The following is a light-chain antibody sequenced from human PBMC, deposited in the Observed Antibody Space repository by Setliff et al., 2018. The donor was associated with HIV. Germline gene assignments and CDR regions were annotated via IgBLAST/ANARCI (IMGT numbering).Light chain of an antibody. Sequence: QSALPQPRSVSGSPGQSVTISCTGTNSDVGGYNYVSWYQQHPGKAPKLMIYDVSKRPSGVPDRFSGSKSGNTASLTISGLQAEDEADYYCCSYAGSYTYVFGTGTKV. V-gene: IGLV2-11*01. CDR1: NSDVGGYNY. CDR2: DVS. J-gene: IGLJ1*01. CDR3: CSYAGSYTYV.